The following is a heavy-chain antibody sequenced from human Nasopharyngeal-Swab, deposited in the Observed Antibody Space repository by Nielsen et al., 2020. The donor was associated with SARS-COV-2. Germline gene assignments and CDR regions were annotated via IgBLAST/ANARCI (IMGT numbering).Heavy chain of an antibody. CDR3: ASGQCINGVCNPTDGLDV. V-gene: IGHV1-45*02. CDR2: ITPFNGNA. CDR1: GFSITYRF. Sequence: SVKVSCKASGFSITYRFLHWMRQAPGQALAGMGWITPFNGNAKYAQKFQGRVSITRDGSRTTASLELSSLRPDDTAMYFCASGQCINGVCNPTDGLDVWGQGTSVTVSS. J-gene: IGHJ6*02. D-gene: IGHD2-8*01.